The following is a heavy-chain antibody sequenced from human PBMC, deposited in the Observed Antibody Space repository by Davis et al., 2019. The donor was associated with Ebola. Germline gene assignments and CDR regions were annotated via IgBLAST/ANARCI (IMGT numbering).Heavy chain of an antibody. J-gene: IGHJ6*02. V-gene: IGHV3-9*01. D-gene: IGHD5-18*01. CDR2: ISWNSGSI. Sequence: GGSLRLSCAASGFTFNKYEMNWVRQAPGKGLEWVSGISWNSGSIGYADSVKGRFTISRDNAKNSLYLQMNSLRAEDTALYYCAKAGYSYGFWDYYGMDVWGQGTTVTVSS. CDR1: GFTFNKYE. CDR3: AKAGYSYGFWDYYGMDV.